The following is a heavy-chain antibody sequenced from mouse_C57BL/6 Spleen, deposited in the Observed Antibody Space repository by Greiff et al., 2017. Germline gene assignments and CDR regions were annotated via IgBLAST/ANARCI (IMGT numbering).Heavy chain of an antibody. J-gene: IGHJ4*01. CDR2: ISSGSRTI. Sequence: EVKLVESGGGLVKPGGSLKLSCAASGFTFSDYGMHWVRQAPEKGLEWVAYISSGSRTIYYADTVKGRFTISRDYAKNTLFLHMPSLRSEDTAMYYCARDAMDYWGQGTSVTVSS. CDR1: GFTFSDYG. V-gene: IGHV5-17*01. CDR3: ARDAMDY.